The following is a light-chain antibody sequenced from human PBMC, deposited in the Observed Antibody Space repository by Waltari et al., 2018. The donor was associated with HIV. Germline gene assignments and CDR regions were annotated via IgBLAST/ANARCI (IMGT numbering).Light chain of an antibody. V-gene: IGLV3-21*04. J-gene: IGLJ2*01. Sequence: SYVLTQPPSVSVAPGKTARITCGGNNIGSKSVHWYQQKPGQAPVLVIYYDSDRPSGIPERFSGSNSGNTATLTISRVEAGDEADYYCQVWSNSGDHSGGVFGGGTKLTVL. CDR1: NIGSKS. CDR2: YDS. CDR3: QVWSNSGDHSGGV.